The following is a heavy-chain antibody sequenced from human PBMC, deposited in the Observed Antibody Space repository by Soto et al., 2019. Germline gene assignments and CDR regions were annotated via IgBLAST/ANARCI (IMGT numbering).Heavy chain of an antibody. CDR2: ISGSGGST. V-gene: IGHV3-23*01. CDR1: GFTFSSYA. CDR3: AKDAEDIVVAPAANWFDP. J-gene: IGHJ5*02. Sequence: GGSLRLSCAASGFTFSSYAMSWVRQAPGKGLEWVSAISGSGGSTYYADSVKGRFTISRDNSKNTLYLQMNSLRAEDTAVYYCAKDAEDIVVAPAANWFDPWGQGTLVTVSS. D-gene: IGHD2-2*01.